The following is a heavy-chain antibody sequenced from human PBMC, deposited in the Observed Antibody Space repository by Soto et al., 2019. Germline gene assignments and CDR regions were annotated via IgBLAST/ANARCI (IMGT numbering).Heavy chain of an antibody. CDR2: INPNSGGT. D-gene: IGHD3-22*01. Sequence: GASVKVSCKASGYTFTGYYMHWVRQAPGQGLEWMGWINPNSGGTNYAQKFQGWVNMTRDTSISTAYMELSRLRSDDTAVYYCARDYYDSRDPPHYFDYWGQGTLVTVSS. CDR1: GYTFTGYY. J-gene: IGHJ4*02. V-gene: IGHV1-2*04. CDR3: ARDYYDSRDPPHYFDY.